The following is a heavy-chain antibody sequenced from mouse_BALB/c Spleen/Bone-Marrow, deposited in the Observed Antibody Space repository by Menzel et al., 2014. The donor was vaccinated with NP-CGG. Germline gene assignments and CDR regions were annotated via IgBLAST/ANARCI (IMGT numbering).Heavy chain of an antibody. CDR3: ARNHFGSNSLGY. J-gene: IGHJ3*01. D-gene: IGHD1-1*01. CDR2: IDPYYGGT. V-gene: IGHV1S135*01. CDR1: GYSFTGYN. Sequence: VQLQQSGPELVKTGASVKISCKASGYSFTGYNMNWVKQSDGRSLEWIGNIDPYYGGTSYNQKFRGKATLTVDKSSSTAYMQLTSLTSEDSAVYYCARNHFGSNSLGYWGQGTLVTVSA.